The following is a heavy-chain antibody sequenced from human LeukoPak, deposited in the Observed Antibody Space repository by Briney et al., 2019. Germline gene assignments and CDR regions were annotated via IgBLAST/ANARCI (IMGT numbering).Heavy chain of an antibody. Sequence: SETLSLTCAVYGESFSGYYWSWIRQPPGKGLEWIGEINHSGSTNYNPSLKSRVTISVDTSKNQFSLKLSSVTAADTAVYYCARILVRGRSLYYYYGMDVWGQGTTVTVSS. D-gene: IGHD3-10*01. CDR3: ARILVRGRSLYYYYGMDV. J-gene: IGHJ6*02. CDR2: INHSGST. V-gene: IGHV4-34*01. CDR1: GESFSGYY.